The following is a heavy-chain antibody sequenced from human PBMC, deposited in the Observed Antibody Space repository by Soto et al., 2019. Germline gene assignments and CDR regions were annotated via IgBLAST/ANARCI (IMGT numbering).Heavy chain of an antibody. CDR3: ARGLYDSGSVYFDF. D-gene: IGHD3-10*01. CDR2: LYGGGTT. CDR1: GFNFIRKY. V-gene: IGHV3-53*01. J-gene: IGHJ4*02. Sequence: EVQLVESGGGLIKPGGSLRLSCSASGFNFIRKYMIWVRQAPGKGLEWVSILYGGGTTYYADSVKGRFTISRDTSENTLYLQINSLRAEDTAVYYCARGLYDSGSVYFDFWGQGTLVTVAS.